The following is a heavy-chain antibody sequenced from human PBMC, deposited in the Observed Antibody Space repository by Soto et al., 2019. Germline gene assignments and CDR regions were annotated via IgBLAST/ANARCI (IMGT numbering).Heavy chain of an antibody. D-gene: IGHD2-2*01. CDR3: ARVPRYSYDIVAVPAVMFDDWFDP. V-gene: IGHV1-3*01. J-gene: IGHJ5*02. Sequence: QVQLVQSGAEVKRPGASVKVSCKASGYIFMNYAVHWVRQAPGQSLEWVGWINAGNGDTKYSQRLQGRVTITRDTPASTAYMELSSLRSEDTAVYYCARVPRYSYDIVAVPAVMFDDWFDPWGQGTLVTVSS. CDR2: INAGNGDT. CDR1: GYIFMNYA.